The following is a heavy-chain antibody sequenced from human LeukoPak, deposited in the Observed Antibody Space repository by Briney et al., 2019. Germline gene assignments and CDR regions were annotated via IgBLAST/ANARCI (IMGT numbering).Heavy chain of an antibody. Sequence: PPETLSLTCIVSGGSISSSSYYWGWIRQPPGKGLEWIGSIYYSGSTYYNPSLKSRVTISVDTSKNQFSLRLSSVTAADTAVYYCARRGKWLVRDAFDIWGQGTMVTVSS. CDR1: GGSISSSSYY. CDR3: ARRGKWLVRDAFDI. V-gene: IGHV4-39*01. CDR2: IYYSGST. J-gene: IGHJ3*02. D-gene: IGHD6-19*01.